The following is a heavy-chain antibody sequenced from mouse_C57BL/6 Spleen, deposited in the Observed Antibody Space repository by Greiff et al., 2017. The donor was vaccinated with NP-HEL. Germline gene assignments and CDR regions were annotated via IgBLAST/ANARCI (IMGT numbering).Heavy chain of an antibody. D-gene: IGHD2-1*01. CDR1: GYTFTSYW. V-gene: IGHV1-64*01. CDR3: ANPLYSLAMDY. J-gene: IGHJ4*01. Sequence: VQLQQSGAELVKPGASVKLSCKASGYTFTSYWMHWVKQRPGQGLEWIGMIHPNSGSTNYNEKFKSKATLTVDKYSSTAYMQLSSLTYEDSAFYYCANPLYSLAMDYWGQGTSVTVSS. CDR2: IHPNSGST.